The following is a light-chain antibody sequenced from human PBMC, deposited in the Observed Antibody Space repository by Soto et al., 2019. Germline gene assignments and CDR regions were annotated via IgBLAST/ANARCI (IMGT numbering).Light chain of an antibody. CDR1: QTITNF. CDR2: AAS. J-gene: IGKJ2*01. Sequence: DIQMTQSPSSLSASVGDVVTITCRASQTITNFLNWYQQKPGKAPNLLIYAASILHSGVPSRFSGSGSGTDFTLTISGLQPDDFATYYCQQTLCSPQYTFGQGTKLDI. V-gene: IGKV1-39*01. CDR3: QQTLCSPQYT.